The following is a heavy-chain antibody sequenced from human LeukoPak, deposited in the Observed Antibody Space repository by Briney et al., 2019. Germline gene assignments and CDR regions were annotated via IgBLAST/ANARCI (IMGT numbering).Heavy chain of an antibody. J-gene: IGHJ4*02. CDR1: GFTFSNYS. V-gene: IGHV3-30*03. CDR2: ISYDGNSK. D-gene: IGHD3-22*01. CDR3: ARTSRRYSWVSVYFGY. Sequence: GGSLRLSCAASGFTFSNYSMQWVRQAPGKGLEWVAVISYDGNSKYYADSVKGRFTISRDNSKNTLYLQMNFLRAGDTAVYYCARTSRRYSWVSVYFGYWGQGTLVTVSS.